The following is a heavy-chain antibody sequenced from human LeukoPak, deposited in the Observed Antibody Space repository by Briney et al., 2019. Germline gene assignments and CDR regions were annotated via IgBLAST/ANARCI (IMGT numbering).Heavy chain of an antibody. CDR3: AKGGTSSSWYISY. D-gene: IGHD6-13*01. Sequence: GGSLRLSCAASGFTFSNYGMHWVRQAPGKGLEWVAFIPYDGSNKYYADSVKGRFTISRDNSKNTLYLQMNSLRAEDTAVYYCAKGGTSSSWYISYWGQGTLVTVSS. CDR1: GFTFSNYG. V-gene: IGHV3-30*02. CDR2: IPYDGSNK. J-gene: IGHJ4*02.